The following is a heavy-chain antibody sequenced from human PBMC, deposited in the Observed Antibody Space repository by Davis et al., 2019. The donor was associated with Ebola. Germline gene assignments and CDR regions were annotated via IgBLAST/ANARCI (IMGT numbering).Heavy chain of an antibody. CDR2: ISAYNGNT. V-gene: IGHV1-18*04. Sequence: ASVKVSCKASGYTFTSYGISWVRQAPGQGLEWMGWISAYNGNTNYAQKLQGRVTMTTDTSTSTAYMELRSLRSDDTAVYYCARGQRVAATRGWFDPWGQGTLVTVSS. J-gene: IGHJ5*02. D-gene: IGHD2-15*01. CDR1: GYTFTSYG. CDR3: ARGQRVAATRGWFDP.